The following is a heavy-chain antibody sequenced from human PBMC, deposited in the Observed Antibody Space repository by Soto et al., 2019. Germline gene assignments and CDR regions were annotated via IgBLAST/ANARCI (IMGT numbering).Heavy chain of an antibody. V-gene: IGHV4-30-4*01. J-gene: IGHJ5*02. CDR3: ARGRGYSYGLDP. Sequence: QVQLQESGPGLVKPSQTLSLTCTVSGDSISSNNNYWSWIRQPPGEGLEWIGLISYSGTTSYSPSIKSRVAISLDTSKNQFSLSLSSVTAADTAVYYCARGRGYSYGLDPWGQGTLVTISS. CDR2: ISYSGTT. D-gene: IGHD5-18*01. CDR1: GDSISSNNNY.